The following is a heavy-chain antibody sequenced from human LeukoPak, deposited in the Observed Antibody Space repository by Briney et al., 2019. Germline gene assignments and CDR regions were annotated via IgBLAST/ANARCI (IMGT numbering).Heavy chain of an antibody. CDR2: ISSSGTIE. D-gene: IGHD2-2*02. Sequence: GGSLRLSCVASGFTLSGHSMNWVRQSPGKGLEWVSYISSSGTIEFYADSVKGRFAISRENGKNALYLQMNSLRAEDTAVYYCARDSGRYCTLDSCYTDFDYWGRGTLVSVPS. V-gene: IGHV3-48*04. CDR1: GFTLSGHS. J-gene: IGHJ4*01. CDR3: ARDSGRYCTLDSCYTDFDY.